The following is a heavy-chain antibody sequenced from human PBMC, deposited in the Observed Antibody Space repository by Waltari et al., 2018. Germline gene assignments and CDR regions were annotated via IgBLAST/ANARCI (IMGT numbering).Heavy chain of an antibody. D-gene: IGHD4-4*01. Sequence: DVQLWDLGGGLVQTGESRRLPCEVSWPIFSAYTMMWVRRRPGKGLEFIAGLSENANITYYADSVKGRFTISRDDSRNTLYLQMDRLRADDTAVYYCAKPQYTNYIYYYGLDVWGPGTTVSVSS. CDR2: LSENANIT. V-gene: IGHV3-23*01. J-gene: IGHJ6*02. CDR1: WPIFSAYT. CDR3: AKPQYTNYIYYYGLDV.